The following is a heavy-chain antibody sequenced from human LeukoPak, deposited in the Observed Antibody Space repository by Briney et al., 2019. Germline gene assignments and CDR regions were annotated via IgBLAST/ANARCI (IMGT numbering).Heavy chain of an antibody. V-gene: IGHV4-39*07. CDR1: GGYISSSSYY. D-gene: IGHD4-23*01. CDR3: ARVKAVVTPWVFDY. CDR2: ISYTGIT. Sequence: SETLSLTCTVSGGYISSSSYYWGWIRQPPGKGLAWIGSISYTGITNYKPSLKSLVTISVETSKNQFSLKLSSVTAADTAVYFCARVKAVVTPWVFDYWGQGILVTVSS. J-gene: IGHJ4*02.